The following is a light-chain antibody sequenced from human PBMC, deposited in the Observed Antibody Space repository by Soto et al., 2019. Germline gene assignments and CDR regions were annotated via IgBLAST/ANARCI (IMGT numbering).Light chain of an antibody. CDR2: GNT. CDR3: QCYDYSLSVHYV. CDR1: SSNVGSNYD. V-gene: IGLV1-40*01. Sequence: QSVLTQPPSVSGAPGQRVTISCTGSSSNVGSNYDVQWYQQLPGTAPKLLIHGNTDRPSGVPDRFSGSKSGTAASLAITGLQADDEDDYYCQCYDYSLSVHYVFGTGTKLTVL. J-gene: IGLJ1*01.